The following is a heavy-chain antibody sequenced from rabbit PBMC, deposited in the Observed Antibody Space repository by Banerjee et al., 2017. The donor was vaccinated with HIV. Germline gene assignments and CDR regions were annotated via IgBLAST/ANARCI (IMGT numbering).Heavy chain of an antibody. J-gene: IGHJ3*01. D-gene: IGHD6-1*01. CDR2: IYAGKGSS. CDR1: GFSFSSSYY. Sequence: QSLEESGGGLVQPEGSLTLTCTTSGFSFSSSYYMCWVRQAPGKGLEWIACIYAGKGSSDYANWVNGRFTISSDSAQNTVDLQMTSLTAADTATYFCARGYVGYGYATSRLDLWGQGTLVTVS. V-gene: IGHV1S40*01. CDR3: ARGYVGYGYATSRLDL.